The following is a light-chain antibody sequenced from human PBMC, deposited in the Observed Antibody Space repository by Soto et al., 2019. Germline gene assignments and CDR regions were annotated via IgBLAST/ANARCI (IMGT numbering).Light chain of an antibody. J-gene: IGKJ3*01. V-gene: IGKV3-15*01. CDR3: QQYNNWPPWS. Sequence: EIVMTQSPATLSVSPGERATLSCRASQSVSRNLAWYQQKPGQAPRLLLYGASTRATGIPAKFSASRSGTEVTLTIGILQSEDFGVYYCQQYNNWPPWSFGPGTKVDSK. CDR2: GAS. CDR1: QSVSRN.